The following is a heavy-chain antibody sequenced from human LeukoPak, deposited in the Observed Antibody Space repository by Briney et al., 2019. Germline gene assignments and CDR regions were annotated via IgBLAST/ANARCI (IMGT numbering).Heavy chain of an antibody. CDR1: GASISSSSYY. Sequence: SETLSLTCSVSGASISSSSYYWGWIRQPPGKGLEWIGSIHYTGSTYYNPSLKSRVTISVDTSKNQFSLKLSSVTAADTAVYYWARGGQEGYNYPYFDSWDQGTLVTVSS. J-gene: IGHJ4*02. V-gene: IGHV4-39*01. CDR3: ARGGQEGYNYPYFDS. CDR2: IHYTGST. D-gene: IGHD5-24*01.